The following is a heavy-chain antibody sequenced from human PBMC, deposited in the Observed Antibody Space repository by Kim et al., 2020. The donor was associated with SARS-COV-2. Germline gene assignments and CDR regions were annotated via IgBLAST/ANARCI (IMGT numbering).Heavy chain of an antibody. CDR3: ARGVEYYDSSGYY. V-gene: IGHV1-69*04. CDR2: IIPILGIA. Sequence: SVKVSCKASGGTFSSYAISWVRQAPGQGLEWMGRIIPILGIANYAQKFQGRVTITADKSTSTAYMELSSLRSEDTAVYYCARGVEYYDSSGYYWGQGTLVTVSS. D-gene: IGHD3-22*01. CDR1: GGTFSSYA. J-gene: IGHJ4*02.